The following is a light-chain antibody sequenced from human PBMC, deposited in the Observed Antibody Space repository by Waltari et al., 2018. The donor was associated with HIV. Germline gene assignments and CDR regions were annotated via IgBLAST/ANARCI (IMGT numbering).Light chain of an antibody. CDR1: QSVRNR. Sequence: VMTQSPATLSVSPGQRATLSCGASQSVRNRLAWYQQRPGQSPRLLIYDASTRATGVPDRFNASGSGTEFTLTITSLQSEDFALYYCQAFGGTFGPGTRV. V-gene: IGKV3-15*01. J-gene: IGKJ3*01. CDR2: DAS. CDR3: QAFGGT.